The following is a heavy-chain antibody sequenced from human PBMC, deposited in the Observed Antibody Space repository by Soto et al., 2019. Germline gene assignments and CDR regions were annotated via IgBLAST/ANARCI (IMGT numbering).Heavy chain of an antibody. CDR1: GDSVSSNSAA. V-gene: IGHV6-1*01. Sequence: SQTLSLTCAISGDSVSSNSAAWNWISQSSSRGLEWLGRTYFRSKWYTGYAPSVKSRITINPDTSKNQFSLQLTSVTPEDTAVYYCTDRDVQYWGQGTLVTVSS. J-gene: IGHJ4*02. CDR2: TYFRSKWYT. CDR3: TDRDVQY.